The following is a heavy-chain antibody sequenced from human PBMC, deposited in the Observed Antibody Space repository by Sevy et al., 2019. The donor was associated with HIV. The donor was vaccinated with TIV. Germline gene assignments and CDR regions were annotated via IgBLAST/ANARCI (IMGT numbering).Heavy chain of an antibody. CDR1: GFTFSIYA. V-gene: IGHV3-23*01. CDR3: ARKRVDLESARVLDY. J-gene: IGHJ4*02. D-gene: IGHD5-12*01. CDR2: MSGRGGAI. Sequence: GGSLRLSCATSGFTFSIYAMSWVRQAPGKGLEWVSSMSGRGGAIYYADSVKGRFTISRDNSRNTLYLQMNSLRVGDTAVYFCARKRVDLESARVLDYWGQGTLVTVSS.